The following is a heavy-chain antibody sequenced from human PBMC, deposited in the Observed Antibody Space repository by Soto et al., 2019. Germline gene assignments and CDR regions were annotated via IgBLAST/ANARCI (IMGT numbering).Heavy chain of an antibody. J-gene: IGHJ6*02. V-gene: IGHV6-1*01. CDR3: ARVHCSAGTCLDGLDF. D-gene: IGHD2-15*01. Sequence: TLSLTCVISGDSVSSNGACWNWIRQSPSRGLQWLGRIYYRSKWFHDYAASVESRMAINPDTSRNQFSLQLNYVTPEDTAVYYCARVHCSAGTCLDGLDFWGQGTTVTVSS. CDR2: IYYRSKWFH. CDR1: GDSVSSNGAC.